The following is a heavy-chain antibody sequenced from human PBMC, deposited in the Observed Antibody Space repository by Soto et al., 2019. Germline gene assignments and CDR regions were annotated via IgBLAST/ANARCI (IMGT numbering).Heavy chain of an antibody. V-gene: IGHV1-69*13. D-gene: IGHD3-22*01. CDR3: AIFPVETYYYDSSGYYHDY. CDR1: GGTFSSYA. J-gene: IGHJ4*02. CDR2: IIPIFGTA. Sequence: ASVKVSCKASGGTFSSYAISWVRQAPGQGLEWMGGIIPIFGTANYAQKFQGRVTITADESTSTAYMELSSLRSEDTAVYYCAIFPVETYYYDSSGYYHDYWGQGTLVTVSS.